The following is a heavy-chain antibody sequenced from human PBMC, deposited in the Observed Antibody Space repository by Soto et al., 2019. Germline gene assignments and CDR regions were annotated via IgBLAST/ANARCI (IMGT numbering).Heavy chain of an antibody. Sequence: SETLSLTCTVSGGSVSSCSYQWTWIRQPPGKGLEWIGYIHVSGSTNDNPSLKGRVTMSIDTSKNQFSLKLSSVTAADTAVYYCARDGQGMDVGGKGTKVTVP. CDR1: GGSVSSCSYQ. V-gene: IGHV4-61*01. CDR2: IHVSGST. J-gene: IGHJ6*04. CDR3: ARDGQGMDV.